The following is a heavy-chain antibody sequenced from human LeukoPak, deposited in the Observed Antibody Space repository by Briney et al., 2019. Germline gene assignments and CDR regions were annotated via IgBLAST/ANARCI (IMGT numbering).Heavy chain of an antibody. CDR3: ARDLEASPGYEGADALDI. CDR2: VRPNNGAT. Sequence: ASVKVSCKASVYTFTDFYIHWVRHAPGQGLEWMGWVRPNNGATKYAEKFQGRVTMTRDTSPSTAHMELSSLRSDDTAEYYCARDLEASPGYEGADALDIWGQGTMVTVSS. V-gene: IGHV1-2*02. D-gene: IGHD5-12*01. CDR1: VYTFTDFY. J-gene: IGHJ3*02.